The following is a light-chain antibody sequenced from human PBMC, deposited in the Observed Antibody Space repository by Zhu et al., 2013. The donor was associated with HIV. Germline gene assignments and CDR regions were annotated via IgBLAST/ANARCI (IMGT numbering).Light chain of an antibody. CDR3: QQYDTWPRT. J-gene: IGKJ1*01. CDR1: QSLNTN. V-gene: IGKV3-15*01. CDR2: AAS. Sequence: EVVLTQSPATLSVSPGETATLSCRASQSLNTNLAWYLQKPGQPPRLLIYAASTRAGDIPARFSGRGSGTDFTLTISSLQSEDFAVFFXQQYDTWPRTFGQGTKVEL.